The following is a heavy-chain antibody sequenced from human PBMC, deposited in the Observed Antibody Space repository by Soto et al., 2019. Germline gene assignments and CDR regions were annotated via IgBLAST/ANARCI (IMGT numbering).Heavy chain of an antibody. CDR2: IGTAGDT. Sequence: EVQLVESGGGLVQPGGSLRLSCAASGFTFSSYDMHWVRQATGKGLEWVSAIGTAGDTYYPGSVKGRFTISRENAKNSLYLQMNRLRAEDTAVYYCARAGYSSGWQFDAVDIWGQGRMVTVSS. D-gene: IGHD6-19*01. J-gene: IGHJ3*02. CDR3: ARAGYSSGWQFDAVDI. V-gene: IGHV3-13*01. CDR1: GFTFSSYD.